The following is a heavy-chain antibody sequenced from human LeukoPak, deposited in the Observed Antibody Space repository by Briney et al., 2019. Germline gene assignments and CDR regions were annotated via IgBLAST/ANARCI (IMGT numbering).Heavy chain of an antibody. CDR2: VSASGAGT. CDR1: GFTFDSYA. J-gene: IGHJ6*02. Sequence: GGSLRLSCAASGFTFDSYAMTWVRQAPGKGLEWVSTVSASGAGTYFADSVKGRFTISRDNSKNTLYLQMNNLRAEDTAVYCCANDKSFHMDVWGQGTTVTVSS. V-gene: IGHV3-23*01. CDR3: ANDKSFHMDV.